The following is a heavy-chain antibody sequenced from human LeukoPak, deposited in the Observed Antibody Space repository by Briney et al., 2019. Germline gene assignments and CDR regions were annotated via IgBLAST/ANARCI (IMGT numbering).Heavy chain of an antibody. CDR2: ISPDGSEK. CDR3: ASDRTYGMDV. CDR1: GFTFTTYW. V-gene: IGHV3-7*04. J-gene: IGHJ6*02. Sequence: GGSLRLSCAASGFTFTTYWMSWVRQAPGKGLEWVAKISPDGSEKYYVDSVKGRFTISRDNAKNSLDLQMSSLRADDTAVYYCASDRTYGMDVWGQGTTVTVSS.